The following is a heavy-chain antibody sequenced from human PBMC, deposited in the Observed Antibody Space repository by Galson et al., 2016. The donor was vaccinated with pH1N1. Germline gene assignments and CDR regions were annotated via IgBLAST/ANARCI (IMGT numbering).Heavy chain of an antibody. CDR3: ARTIAVAGSFSFDF. J-gene: IGHJ4*02. Sequence: TLSLTCTVPGGSLNSDDYYWSWIRQPPGKGLEWIGYIFYSWSTYYNPSLKSRITISVDTSRNQFSLRLTSVTAADTAVYYCARTIAVAGSFSFDFWGQGILVTVSS. V-gene: IGHV4-30-4*08. CDR2: IFYSWST. D-gene: IGHD6-19*01. CDR1: GGSLNSDDYY.